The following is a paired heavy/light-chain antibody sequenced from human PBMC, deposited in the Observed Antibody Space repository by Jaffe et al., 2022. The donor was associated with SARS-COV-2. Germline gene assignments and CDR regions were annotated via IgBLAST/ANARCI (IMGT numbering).Heavy chain of an antibody. CDR2: ISASGDDT. Sequence: EVKLVESGGGLVQPGGSLRLSCAASGFTFSNYPLSWVRQAPGKGLEWVSSISASGDDTPYAESVKGRFTISRDNSKDTLYLQMSRLRGEDTAVYYCTKEWDKSDDSHYGYWGQGTLVTVPS. D-gene: IGHD3-22*01. V-gene: IGHV3-23*04. J-gene: IGHJ4*02. CDR1: GFTFSNYP. CDR3: TKEWDKSDDSHYGY.
Light chain of an antibody. Sequence: DIVMTQAPLSSPVTLGQPASISCRSSQSLVHSNGNSYLSWLQQRPGQPPRLLIYKISNRFSGVPDRFSGSGAGTDFTLKISRVEPEDVGVYYCMQTTQFPHTFGGGTKVEIK. CDR1: QSLVHSNGNSY. CDR3: MQTTQFPHT. CDR2: KIS. J-gene: IGKJ4*01. V-gene: IGKV2-24*01.